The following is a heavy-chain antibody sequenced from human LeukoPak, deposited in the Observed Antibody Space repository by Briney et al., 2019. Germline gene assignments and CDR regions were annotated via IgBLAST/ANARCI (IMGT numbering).Heavy chain of an antibody. CDR2: STSNGRIL. V-gene: IGHV3-11*01. J-gene: IGHJ3*01. Sequence: GGSLRLSCAASGFTFSDFYMSWIRQAPGKGLECVSYSTSNGRILYESKSVKGRFTISRDNAKNSLYLQMDNLRADDTAVYYCARDFGDHSAGGDAFDVWGQGTMVTVSS. D-gene: IGHD2-21*01. CDR1: GFTFSDFY. CDR3: ARDFGDHSAGGDAFDV.